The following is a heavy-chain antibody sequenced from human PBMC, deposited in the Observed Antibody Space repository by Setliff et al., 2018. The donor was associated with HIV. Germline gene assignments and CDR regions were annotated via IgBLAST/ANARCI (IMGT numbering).Heavy chain of an antibody. D-gene: IGHD5-18*01. Sequence: GASVKVSCKASGYSFTSFGISWLRQAPGQGLEWMGWINTETGNPMYAQGFRGRFVFSLDTSVNTAYLQIHSLKAEDTAIFYCARVGSYWSTFDYWGQGARVTVSS. V-gene: IGHV7-4-1*01. J-gene: IGHJ4*02. CDR2: INTETGNP. CDR3: ARVGSYWSTFDY. CDR1: GYSFTSFG.